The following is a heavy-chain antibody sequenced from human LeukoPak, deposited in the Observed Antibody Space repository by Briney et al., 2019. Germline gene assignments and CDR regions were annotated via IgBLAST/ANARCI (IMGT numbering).Heavy chain of an antibody. CDR3: GSHNVDIVATRQLNFDY. CDR2: ISGSGGST. CDR1: GFTFSSYA. Sequence: GGSLRLSCAASGFTFSSYAMRWVRQAPGKGLEWVSAISGSGGSTYYADSVKGRFTISRDNSKNTLYLQMNSLRAEDTAVYYCGSHNVDIVATRQLNFDYWGQGTLVTVSS. V-gene: IGHV3-23*01. J-gene: IGHJ4*02. D-gene: IGHD5-12*01.